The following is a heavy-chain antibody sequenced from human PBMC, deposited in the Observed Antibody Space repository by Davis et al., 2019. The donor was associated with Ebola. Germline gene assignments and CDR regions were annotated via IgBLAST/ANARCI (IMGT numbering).Heavy chain of an antibody. Sequence: KVSCKGSGYRFTSYWIGWVRQMPGKGLEWMGIIYPGDSDTRYCPSFQGQVTIPADKSISTAYLQWSSLKASDIAMYYCARQEGKGFDLWGRGTLVTVSS. CDR1: GYRFTSYW. V-gene: IGHV5-51*01. CDR3: ARQEGKGFDL. CDR2: IYPGDSDT. J-gene: IGHJ2*01.